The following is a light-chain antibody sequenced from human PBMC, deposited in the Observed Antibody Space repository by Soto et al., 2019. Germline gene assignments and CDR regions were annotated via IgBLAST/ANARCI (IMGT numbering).Light chain of an antibody. CDR3: DAWDDSLNAL. Sequence: QSVLTQPPSASGTPGQRVTISCSGSSSNIGSNTVNWYQQLPGTAPKLLIYSNNQRPSGVPDRFSGSKSGTSASLAISGLQAEDEADYYWDAWDDSLNALFGGGTKLTVL. V-gene: IGLV1-44*01. CDR2: SNN. J-gene: IGLJ2*01. CDR1: SSNIGSNT.